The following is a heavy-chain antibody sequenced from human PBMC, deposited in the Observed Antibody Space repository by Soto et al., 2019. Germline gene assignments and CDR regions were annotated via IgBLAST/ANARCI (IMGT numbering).Heavy chain of an antibody. CDR3: ARDISSSWGYYYYYYGMDV. CDR1: GFTFSSYS. D-gene: IGHD6-13*01. J-gene: IGHJ6*02. V-gene: IGHV3-21*01. CDR2: ISSSSSYI. Sequence: GGSLRLSCAASGFTFSSYSMNWVRQAPGKGLEWVSSISSSSSYIYYADSVKGRFTISRDNAKNSLYLQMNSLRAEDTAVYYCARDISSSWGYYYYYYGMDVWGQGTTVTVSS.